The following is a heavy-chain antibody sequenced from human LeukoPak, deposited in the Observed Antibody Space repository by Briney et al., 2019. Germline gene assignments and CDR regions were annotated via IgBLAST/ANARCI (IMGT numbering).Heavy chain of an antibody. D-gene: IGHD3-10*01. Sequence: SETLSLTCTVSGGSISSGSYYWSWIRQPAGKGLEWIGRIYTSGSTSYNPSLKSRVTISVDTSKNQFSLKLSSVTAADTAVHYCAREPQYYGSGSYFFVRGSWFDPWGQGTLVTVSS. CDR2: IYTSGST. J-gene: IGHJ5*02. CDR3: AREPQYYGSGSYFFVRGSWFDP. V-gene: IGHV4-61*02. CDR1: GGSISSGSYY.